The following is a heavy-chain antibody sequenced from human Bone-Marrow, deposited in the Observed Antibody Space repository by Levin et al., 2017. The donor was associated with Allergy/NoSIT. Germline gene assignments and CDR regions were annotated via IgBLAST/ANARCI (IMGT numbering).Heavy chain of an antibody. CDR3: ASTGGSYFPWYFDL. D-gene: IGHD1-26*01. CDR2: MSGSGTSA. V-gene: IGHV3-23*01. CDR1: GFSFNTYA. Sequence: RAGGSLRLSCAASGFSFNTYAMSWVRQAPGKGLEWVSVMSGSGTSAYYADSVRGRFIISRDNSKDTLYLQMNRLRADDTATYYCASTGGSYFPWYFDLWGRGTLVTVSS. J-gene: IGHJ2*01.